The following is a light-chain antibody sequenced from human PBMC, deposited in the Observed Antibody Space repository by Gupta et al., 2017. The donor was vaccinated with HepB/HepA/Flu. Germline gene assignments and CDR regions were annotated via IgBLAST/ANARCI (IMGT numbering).Light chain of an antibody. CDR2: AAS. Sequence: DIQLTKSPSFLSASVGDRVTITCRASQDISNYLVWYQQKPGKVPKLLIYAASTLQSGVPSRFSGSGSGTAFTLTISSLQPEDFATYYCLQVNRYPRTFGQGTKMEI. V-gene: IGKV1-9*01. J-gene: IGKJ2*01. CDR3: LQVNRYPRT. CDR1: QDISNY.